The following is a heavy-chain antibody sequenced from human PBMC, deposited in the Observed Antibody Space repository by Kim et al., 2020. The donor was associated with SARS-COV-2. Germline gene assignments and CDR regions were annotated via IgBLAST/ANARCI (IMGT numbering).Heavy chain of an antibody. D-gene: IGHD3-9*01. CDR2: IYSGGST. J-gene: IGHJ6*02. CDR3: AREIRYNYYYGMDV. Sequence: GGSLRLSCAASGFTVSSNYMSWVRQAPGKGLEWVSVIYSGGSTYYADSVKGRFTISRDNSKNTLYLQMNSLRAEDTAVYYCAREIRYNYYYGMDVWGQGTTVTVSS. V-gene: IGHV3-53*01. CDR1: GFTVSSNY.